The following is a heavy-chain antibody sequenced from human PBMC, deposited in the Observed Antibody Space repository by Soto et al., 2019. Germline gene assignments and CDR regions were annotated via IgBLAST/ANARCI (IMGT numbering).Heavy chain of an antibody. CDR2: IYYSGST. D-gene: IGHD3-22*01. V-gene: IGHV4-59*08. J-gene: IGHJ4*02. CDR1: GGSISSYY. Sequence: PSETLSLTCTVSGGSISSYYWSWIRQPPGKGLEWIGYIYYSGSTNYNPSLKSRVTLSIDTSKNQFSLKLNSVTAADTAVYYCVSPEGYYDSSGYTLDYWGQGTLVTVSS. CDR3: VSPEGYYDSSGYTLDY.